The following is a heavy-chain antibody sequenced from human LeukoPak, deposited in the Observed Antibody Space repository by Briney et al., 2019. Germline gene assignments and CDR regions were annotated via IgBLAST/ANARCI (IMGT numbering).Heavy chain of an antibody. CDR2: IWYDGSNE. CDR3: ARDAGIQVWLRDYYGLDV. J-gene: IGHJ6*02. D-gene: IGHD5-18*01. CDR1: GFTFSSYA. Sequence: PGGSLRLSCAASGFTFSSYAMHWVRQAPGKGLEWVAVIWYDGSNEHYGDSVKGRFTISRDNSKNTVYLEMSSVRAEDTAVYYCARDAGIQVWLRDYYGLDVWGQGTTVTVSS. V-gene: IGHV3-33*01.